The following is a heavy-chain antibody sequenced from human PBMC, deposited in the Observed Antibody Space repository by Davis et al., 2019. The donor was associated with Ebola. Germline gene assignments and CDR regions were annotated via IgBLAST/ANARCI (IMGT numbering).Heavy chain of an antibody. J-gene: IGHJ3*02. V-gene: IGHV4-34*01. CDR2: INHSGST. CDR3: ARGDEDGDAFDI. CDR1: GGSFSGYY. Sequence: SQTLSLTCAVYGGSFSGYYWSWIRQPPGKGLEWIGEINHSGSTNYNPSLKSRVTISVDTSKNQFSLKLSSVTAADTAVYYCARGDEDGDAFDIWGQGTMVTVSS.